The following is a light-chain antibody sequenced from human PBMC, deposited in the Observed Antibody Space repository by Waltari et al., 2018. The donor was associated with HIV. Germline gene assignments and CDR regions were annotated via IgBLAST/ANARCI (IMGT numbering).Light chain of an antibody. J-gene: IGKJ2*01. V-gene: IGKV1-33*01. CDR2: DAS. CDR3: HQYDTLYT. CDR1: QDISNY. Sequence: DIQITLSPSSLSASVVDRVTITCQASQDISNYLNWFQHKPGKAPKLLIYDASKLETGVPSRFSGSGSGTDFTFTISSLQPEDIATYYCHQYDTLYTFGQGTKLEIK.